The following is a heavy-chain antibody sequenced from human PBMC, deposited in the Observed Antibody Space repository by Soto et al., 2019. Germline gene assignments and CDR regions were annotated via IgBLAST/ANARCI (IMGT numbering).Heavy chain of an antibody. Sequence: EVQLVESGGGLVKPGGSLRLSCAASGFTVSTYYMSWVRQAPGKGLEWVSVIYSAGSADFADSVKGRFTVSRDNSKNTLYLQMSSLRADDTAVYYCARVPSSSYHYFDYWGQGTLVTVSS. D-gene: IGHD6-13*01. CDR3: ARVPSSSYHYFDY. J-gene: IGHJ4*02. V-gene: IGHV3-66*01. CDR2: IYSAGSA. CDR1: GFTVSTYY.